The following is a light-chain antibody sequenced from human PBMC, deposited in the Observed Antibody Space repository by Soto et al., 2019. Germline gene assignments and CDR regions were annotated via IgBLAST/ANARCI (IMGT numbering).Light chain of an antibody. Sequence: QSVLTQPASVSGSPGQSITISCTGTSTDVGGYKYVSWYQQHPGTAPKLMIYEVSNRPSGVSNRFSGSKSGNTASLTISGLQAEDEADYYCNSYTSSSTYVFGTGTKVT. CDR2: EVS. V-gene: IGLV2-14*01. J-gene: IGLJ1*01. CDR3: NSYTSSSTYV. CDR1: STDVGGYKY.